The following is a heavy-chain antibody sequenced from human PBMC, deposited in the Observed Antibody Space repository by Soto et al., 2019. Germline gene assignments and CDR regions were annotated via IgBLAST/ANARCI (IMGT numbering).Heavy chain of an antibody. CDR1: GGTFSSYA. J-gene: IGHJ6*02. CDR3: ARGTVVTSNSYYYYYGMDV. V-gene: IGHV1-69*12. D-gene: IGHD2-21*02. CDR2: IIPIFGTA. Sequence: QVQLVQSGAEVKKPGSSVKVSCKASGGTFSSYAISWVRQAPGQGLEWMGGIIPIFGTANYAQKFQGRVTITADESTSTAYMELSSLRSEDTAVYYCARGTVVTSNSYYYYYGMDVWGQGTTVTVSS.